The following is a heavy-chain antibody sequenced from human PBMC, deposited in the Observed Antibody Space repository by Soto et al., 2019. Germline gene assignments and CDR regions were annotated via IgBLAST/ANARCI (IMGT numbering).Heavy chain of an antibody. CDR1: GDSVSSNTAA. Sequence: SQTLSLTCAISGDSVSSNTAAWNWIRQSPSRGLEWLGRTYYRSKWYNDYAGSVKSRISINPDTSKNQVSLQLNSVTPEDTAVYFCARGRGSGWNYYGMDVWGQGTKVTVSS. D-gene: IGHD6-19*01. CDR3: ARGRGSGWNYYGMDV. CDR2: TYYRSKWYN. J-gene: IGHJ6*02. V-gene: IGHV6-1*01.